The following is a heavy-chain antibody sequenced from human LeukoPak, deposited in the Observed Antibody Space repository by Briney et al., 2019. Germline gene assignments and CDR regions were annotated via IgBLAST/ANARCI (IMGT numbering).Heavy chain of an antibody. CDR1: GYTFTSYD. CDR2: MNPNSGNT. CDR3: ARGSSLVVVPAFYYYGMDV. J-gene: IGHJ6*02. V-gene: IGHV1-8*01. D-gene: IGHD2-2*01. Sequence: ASVKVSCKASGYTFTSYDINWVRQATGQGLEWMGWMNPNSGNTGYAQKFQGRVTMTRNTSISTAYMELSSLGSEDTAVYYCARGSSLVVVPAFYYYGMDVWGQGTTVTVSS.